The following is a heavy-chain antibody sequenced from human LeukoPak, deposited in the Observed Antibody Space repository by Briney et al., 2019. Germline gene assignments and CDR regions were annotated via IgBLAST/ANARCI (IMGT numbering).Heavy chain of an antibody. Sequence: PGGSLRLSCAASGFTFSSYSMNWVRQAPGKGLEWVSYISSSSSTIYYADFVKGRFTISRDNAKNSLYLQMNSLRAEDTAVYYCARDPPYWGQGTLVTVSS. CDR3: ARDPPY. V-gene: IGHV3-48*01. CDR1: GFTFSSYS. CDR2: ISSSSSTI. J-gene: IGHJ4*02.